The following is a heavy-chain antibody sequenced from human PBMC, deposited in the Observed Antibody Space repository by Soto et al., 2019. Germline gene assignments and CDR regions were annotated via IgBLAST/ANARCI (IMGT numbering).Heavy chain of an antibody. CDR3: ARGVAVAGPTGCWFDP. D-gene: IGHD6-19*01. J-gene: IGHJ5*02. CDR2: INHSGST. Sequence: QVQLQQWGAGLLKPSETLSLTCAVYGGSFSGYYWSWIRQPPGKGLEWIGEINHSGSTNYNPSLKSRVPISVDTSKNTCSLKLSSVTAADPAVYYCARGVAVAGPTGCWFDPWGQGTLVTVSS. CDR1: GGSFSGYY. V-gene: IGHV4-34*01.